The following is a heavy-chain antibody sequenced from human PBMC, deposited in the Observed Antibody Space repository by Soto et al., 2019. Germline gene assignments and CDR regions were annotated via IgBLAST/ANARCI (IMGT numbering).Heavy chain of an antibody. CDR3: ARRWSGTDY. CDR2: IHKGEIT. Sequence: PSETLSLTCTVSGGSISSYYWSWIRQPPGKRLEWIGYIHKGEITSYNPSLQSRVTISADTSKNQFSLELRSVTAADTAVYYCARRWSGTDYWGQGTLVTVSS. CDR1: GGSISSYY. D-gene: IGHD3-10*01. V-gene: IGHV4-59*01. J-gene: IGHJ4*02.